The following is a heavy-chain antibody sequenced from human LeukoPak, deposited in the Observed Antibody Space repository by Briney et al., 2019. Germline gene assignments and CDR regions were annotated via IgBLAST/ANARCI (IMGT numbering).Heavy chain of an antibody. CDR3: ARLVYYDILTSYYALDY. CDR2: ISAYNGNT. J-gene: IGHJ4*02. D-gene: IGHD3-9*01. CDR1: GYTFTSYG. Sequence: GASVKVSCKASGYTFTSYGISWVRQAPGQGLEWMGWISAYNGNTNYAQKLQGRVTMTTDTSTSTAYMELRSLRSDDTAVYYCARLVYYDILTSYYALDYWGQGTLVTVSS. V-gene: IGHV1-18*01.